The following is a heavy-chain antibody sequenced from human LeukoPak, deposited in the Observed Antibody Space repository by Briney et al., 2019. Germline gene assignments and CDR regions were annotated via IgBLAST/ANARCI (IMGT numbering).Heavy chain of an antibody. Sequence: GGSLRLSCAASGFTFSSYAMSWVRQAPGKGLEWVAAISGSGGSTYYADSVKGRFTISRDNSKNTLYLQMNSLRAEDTAVYYCAKGSTVTTFPSFDYWGQGTLVTVSS. D-gene: IGHD4-17*01. J-gene: IGHJ4*02. V-gene: IGHV3-23*01. CDR1: GFTFSSYA. CDR2: ISGSGGST. CDR3: AKGSTVTTFPSFDY.